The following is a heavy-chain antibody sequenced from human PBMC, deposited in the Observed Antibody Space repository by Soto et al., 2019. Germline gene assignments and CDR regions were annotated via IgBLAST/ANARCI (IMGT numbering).Heavy chain of an antibody. J-gene: IGHJ4*02. D-gene: IGHD5-18*01. CDR1: GDIVSSNSAA. CDR3: ARATGYSYGYEAYFDY. CDR2: TYYRSKWYN. V-gene: IGHV6-1*01. Sequence: SQTLSLTCAISGDIVSSNSAAWNCIRQSPSRGLEWLGRTYYRSKWYNDYAVSVKSRITINPDTSKNQFSLQLNSVTPEDTAVYYCARATGYSYGYEAYFDYWGQGTLVTVSS.